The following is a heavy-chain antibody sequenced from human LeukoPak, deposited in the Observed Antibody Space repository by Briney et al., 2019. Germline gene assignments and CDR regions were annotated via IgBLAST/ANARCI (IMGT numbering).Heavy chain of an antibody. CDR1: GFIFSNYA. Sequence: PGGSLRLSCAASGFIFSNYAMSWVRQAPGKGLEWVSAIDSSGAYTWYADSVKGRFTISRDNAKNSLYLQMNSLRAEDTALYYCAKDSGSAAAGAFDPWGQGTLVTVSS. CDR3: AKDSGSAAAGAFDP. D-gene: IGHD6-13*01. CDR2: IDSSGAYT. V-gene: IGHV3-23*01. J-gene: IGHJ5*02.